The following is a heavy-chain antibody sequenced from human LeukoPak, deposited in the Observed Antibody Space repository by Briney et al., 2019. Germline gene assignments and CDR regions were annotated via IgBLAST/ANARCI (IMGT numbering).Heavy chain of an antibody. J-gene: IGHJ4*02. Sequence: GASVKVSCKASGGTLSSYAISWVRQAPGQGLEWMGGIIPIFGTANYAQKFQGRVTITTDESTSTAYMELSSLRSDDTAVYYCARRTRLTPLGFDYWGQGTLVTVSS. CDR2: IIPIFGTA. D-gene: IGHD3-9*01. CDR3: ARRTRLTPLGFDY. V-gene: IGHV1-69*05. CDR1: GGTLSSYA.